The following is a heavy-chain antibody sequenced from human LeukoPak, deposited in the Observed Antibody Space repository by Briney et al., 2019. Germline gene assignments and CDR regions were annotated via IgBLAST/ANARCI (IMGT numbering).Heavy chain of an antibody. CDR3: ANYHDYSNFQGAYYLDY. Sequence: SETLSLTCTGPGGSISGYYWSWIRQPPGKGLEWIGNIYYSGSTNYNPSLKSRVTISVDTSKNQFSLKLSSVTAADTAVYYCANYHDYSNFQGAYYLDYWGQGTLVTVSS. V-gene: IGHV4-59*08. CDR1: GGSISGYY. J-gene: IGHJ4*02. CDR2: IYYSGST. D-gene: IGHD4-11*01.